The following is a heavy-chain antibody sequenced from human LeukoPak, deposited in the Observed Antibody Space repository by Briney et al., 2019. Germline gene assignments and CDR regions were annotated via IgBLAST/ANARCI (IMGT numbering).Heavy chain of an antibody. CDR3: ARDPNGDYIGTFDM. J-gene: IGHJ3*02. D-gene: IGHD4-17*01. CDR2: ISGSGGST. V-gene: IGHV3-23*01. CDR1: EFTFSSYG. Sequence: PGGSLRLSCAASEFTFSSYGMSWVRQAPGKGLEWVSSISGSGGSTQCADSVQGRFAISRDNSKNTLYLQMNSLRVEDTAMYFCARDPNGDYIGTFDMWGRGTMVSVSS.